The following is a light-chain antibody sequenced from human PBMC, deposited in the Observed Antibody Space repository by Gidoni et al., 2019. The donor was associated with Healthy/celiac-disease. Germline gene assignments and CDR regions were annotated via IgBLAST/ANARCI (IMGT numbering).Light chain of an antibody. CDR2: GAS. CDR3: QQYGSSPWT. J-gene: IGKJ1*01. V-gene: IGKV3-20*01. Sequence: EIVLTQSPGTLSLSPGERATLSCRASQSVSSCYLAWYQQKPGQAPRLLIYGASSRATGIPDRFSGRGSGTVFTLTISRLGPEDFALYYCQQYGSSPWTFGQGTKVEIK. CDR1: QSVSSCY.